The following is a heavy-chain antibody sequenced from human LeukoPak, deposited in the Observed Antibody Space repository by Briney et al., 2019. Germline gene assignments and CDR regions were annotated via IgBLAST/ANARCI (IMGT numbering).Heavy chain of an antibody. J-gene: IGHJ3*02. Sequence: GESLKISCKGSGYSFSIYWIAWVRQMPGKGLEWMGIIYPGDSDTRYSPSFQGQVTISADKSISTAYLQWSSLKASDTAMYYCARLGWLLHDAFDIWGQGTMVTVSS. CDR1: GYSFSIYW. CDR3: ARLGWLLHDAFDI. D-gene: IGHD3-22*01. V-gene: IGHV5-51*01. CDR2: IYPGDSDT.